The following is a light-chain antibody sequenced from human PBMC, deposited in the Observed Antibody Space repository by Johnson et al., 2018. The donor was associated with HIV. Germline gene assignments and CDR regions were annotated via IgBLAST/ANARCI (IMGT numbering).Light chain of an antibody. CDR3: GTWGGV. CDR1: SSNIGNSY. CDR2: DNN. J-gene: IGLJ1*01. V-gene: IGLV1-51*01. Sequence: QPVLTQPPSVSAAPGQKVTISCSGSSSNIGNSYVSWYQLPGTAPKLLIYDNNKRPSGIPDRFSGSKSGTSATLGITGLQTGDEADYYCGTWGGVFGTGTKVTVL.